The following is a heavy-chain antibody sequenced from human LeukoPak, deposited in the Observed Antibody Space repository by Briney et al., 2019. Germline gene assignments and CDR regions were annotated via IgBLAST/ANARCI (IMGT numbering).Heavy chain of an antibody. CDR3: ARTARHLDY. CDR2: ISGSGTDI. V-gene: IGHV3-11*04. CDR1: GFTFSDPY. Sequence: GGSLRLSCEASGFTFSDPYMSWIRQAPGKGLECLSYISGSGTDINYADSVRGRFTISRDNAKNLLYLRMSDLRLEDTAVYYCARTARHLDYWGQGTLVTVSS. D-gene: IGHD5-18*01. J-gene: IGHJ4*02.